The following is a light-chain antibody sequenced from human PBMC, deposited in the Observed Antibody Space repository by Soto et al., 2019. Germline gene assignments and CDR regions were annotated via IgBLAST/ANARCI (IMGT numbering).Light chain of an antibody. CDR2: EVT. V-gene: IGLV2-14*01. Sequence: QSALTQPASVSGSPGQSITISCTGTSSDVGGYNYVSWYQHHPGKAPKLIIYEVTNRPSGVSNRFSGSKSGNTASLTISGLQAEDEADYYCISYTSDTSPDLFGTGTKVTVL. CDR3: ISYTSDTSPDL. J-gene: IGLJ1*01. CDR1: SSDVGGYNY.